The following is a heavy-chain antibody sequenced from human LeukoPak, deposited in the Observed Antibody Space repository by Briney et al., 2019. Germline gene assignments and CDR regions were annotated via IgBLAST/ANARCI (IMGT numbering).Heavy chain of an antibody. Sequence: SETLSLTCTVSGGSISSGSYYWSWIRQPAGKGLEWIGRIYTSGSTNYNPSLKSRVTISVDTSKNQFSLQLSSVTPEDTAVYYCARGNNGYIDYWGHGTLVTVSS. D-gene: IGHD2-8*01. CDR1: GGSISSGSYY. CDR2: IYTSGST. V-gene: IGHV4-61*02. CDR3: ARGNNGYIDY. J-gene: IGHJ4*01.